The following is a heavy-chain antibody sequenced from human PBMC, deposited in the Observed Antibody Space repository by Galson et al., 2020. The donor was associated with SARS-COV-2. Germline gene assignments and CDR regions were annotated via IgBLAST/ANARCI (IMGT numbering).Heavy chain of an antibody. Sequence: GESLKISCAASGFTFSAYWMHWVRQSPERGLVWVSRIDNDGTITSYADSVKGRFIISRDNAKNIAYLQMNSLRAEDTAVYYCVRSPFGNYMSTFDYWGQGTLVTASS. D-gene: IGHD4-4*01. CDR2: IDNDGTIT. J-gene: IGHJ4*02. CDR1: GFTFSAYW. CDR3: VRSPFGNYMSTFDY. V-gene: IGHV3-74*03.